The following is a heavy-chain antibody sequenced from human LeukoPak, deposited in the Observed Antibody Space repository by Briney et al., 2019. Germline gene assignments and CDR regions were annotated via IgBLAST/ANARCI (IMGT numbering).Heavy chain of an antibody. Sequence: PSGTLSLTCAVSGGSGGSISSSNYWSWVRQPPGKGLEWIGEIYHSGRTNSNPSLKSRVTISVDTSKNQVSLKLTSVTAADTAVYYCARLSVIVGAALEYYYYYMDVWGQGTTVTVSS. V-gene: IGHV4-4*02. J-gene: IGHJ6*03. D-gene: IGHD1-26*01. CDR1: GGSGGSISSSNY. CDR3: ARLSVIVGAALEYYYYYMDV. CDR2: IYHSGRT.